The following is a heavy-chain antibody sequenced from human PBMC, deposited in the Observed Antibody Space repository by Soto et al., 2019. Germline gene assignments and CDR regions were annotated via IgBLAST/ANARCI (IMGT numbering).Heavy chain of an antibody. Sequence: QVQLVQSGAEVKKPGASLKVSCKASGYSFTSYDMNWVRQVPGQGPEWMGWMNPNSANTGYAQKFQGRITMSRDMSQKPAYMGLTSLTPEAPAGNSCPRGGFSIPNRDVWGRGTT. CDR2: MNPNSANT. CDR3: PRGGFSIPNRDV. CDR1: GYSFTSYD. D-gene: IGHD3-3*01. J-gene: IGHJ6*03. V-gene: IGHV1-8*01.